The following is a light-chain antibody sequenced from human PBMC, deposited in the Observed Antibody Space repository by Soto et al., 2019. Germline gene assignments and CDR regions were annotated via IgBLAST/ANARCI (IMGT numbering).Light chain of an antibody. V-gene: IGLV1-47*01. CDR1: KSNIGGGY. CDR3: AAWDDSLNGVV. J-gene: IGLJ2*01. Sequence: QSVLTQPPSASGTPGQSVTIFCSGSKSNIGGGYVYWYHQLPGAAPKLLIYRSNQRTSGIPDRISGSRSGTSASLAISGLRSDDEAEYYCAAWDDSLNGVVFGGGTKLTVL. CDR2: RSN.